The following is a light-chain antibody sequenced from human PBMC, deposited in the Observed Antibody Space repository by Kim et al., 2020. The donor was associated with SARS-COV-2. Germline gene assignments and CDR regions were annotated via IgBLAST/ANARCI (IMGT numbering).Light chain of an antibody. CDR3: QAWDSSTWV. V-gene: IGLV3-1*01. CDR2: QDS. Sequence: SYELTQPSSVSVSPGQTASITCSGDNLGDKYACWYQQKPGQSPVLVIYQDSKRPSGIPERFSGSNSGNTATLTISGTQAMDEADYYCQAWDSSTWVFGGGTQLTVL. CDR1: NLGDKY. J-gene: IGLJ3*02.